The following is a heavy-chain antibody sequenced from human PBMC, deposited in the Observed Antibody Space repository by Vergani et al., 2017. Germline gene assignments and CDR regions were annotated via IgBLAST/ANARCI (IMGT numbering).Heavy chain of an antibody. J-gene: IGHJ4*02. V-gene: IGHV4-39*01. CDR3: ARTAPVAAAGTSTYFDY. D-gene: IGHD6-13*01. CDR1: GGSISSSSYY. CDR2: IYYSGST. Sequence: QLQLQESGPGLVKPSETLSLTCTVSGGSISSSSYYWGWIRQPPGKGLEWIGSIYYSGSTYYTPSLKSRVTISVATSKNQFSLKLSSVTAADTAVYYCARTAPVAAAGTSTYFDYWGQGTLVTVSS.